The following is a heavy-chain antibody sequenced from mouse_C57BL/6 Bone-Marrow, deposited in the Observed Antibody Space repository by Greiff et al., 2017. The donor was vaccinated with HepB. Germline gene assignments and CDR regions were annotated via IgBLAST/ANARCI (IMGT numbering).Heavy chain of an antibody. V-gene: IGHV5-4*01. CDR2: ISDGGSYT. D-gene: IGHD2-4*01. Sequence: EVQVVESGGGLVKPGGSLKLSCAASGFTFSSYAMSWVRQTPEKRLEWVATISDGGSYTYYPDNVKGRFTISRDNAKNNLYLQMSHLKSEDTAMYYCARDPAMITTRYFDVWGTGTTVTVSS. J-gene: IGHJ1*03. CDR3: ARDPAMITTRYFDV. CDR1: GFTFSSYA.